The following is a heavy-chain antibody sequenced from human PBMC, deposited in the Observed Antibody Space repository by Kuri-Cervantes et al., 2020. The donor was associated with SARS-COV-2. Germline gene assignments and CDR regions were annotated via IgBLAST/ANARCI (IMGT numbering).Heavy chain of an antibody. Sequence: GESLKISCKGSGYIFTTYWISWVRQTPEKGLEWMGRINPSDSYTNYSPSFQGNVTISADKSVDTAYLQWNNLRAADTAIYYCARRFGTNWFDLWGQGTMVTVSS. CDR2: INPSDSYT. V-gene: IGHV5-10-1*01. J-gene: IGHJ5*02. CDR3: ARRFGTNWFDL. D-gene: IGHD3-16*01. CDR1: GYIFTTYW.